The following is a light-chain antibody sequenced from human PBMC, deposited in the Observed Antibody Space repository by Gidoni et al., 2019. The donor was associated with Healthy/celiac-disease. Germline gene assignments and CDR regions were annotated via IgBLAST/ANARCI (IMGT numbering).Light chain of an antibody. CDR3: CSYAGSSTWV. J-gene: IGLJ3*02. CDR1: SSDVGCYNL. V-gene: IGLV2-23*02. Sequence: QSALTQPASVSGSPRHSITISCTGTSSDVGCYNLVAWYQQDPGKAPKLMIYEVSKRPSGVSNRFSGSKSGNTASLTISGLQAEDEADYYCCSYAGSSTWVFGGGTKLTVL. CDR2: EVS.